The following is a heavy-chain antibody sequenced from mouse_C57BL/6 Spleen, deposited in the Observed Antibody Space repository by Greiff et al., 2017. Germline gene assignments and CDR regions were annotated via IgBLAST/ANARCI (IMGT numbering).Heavy chain of an antibody. Sequence: EVTLMESEGGLVQPGSSMKLSCTASGFTFSDYYMAWVRQVPEKGLEWVANINYDGSSTYYLDSLKSRFIISRDNAKNILYLQMSSLKSEDTATYYGAREGAYYINSYAMDYWGQGTSVTVSS. CDR3: AREGAYYINSYAMDY. J-gene: IGHJ4*01. V-gene: IGHV5-16*01. D-gene: IGHD2-5*01. CDR1: GFTFSDYY. CDR2: INYDGSST.